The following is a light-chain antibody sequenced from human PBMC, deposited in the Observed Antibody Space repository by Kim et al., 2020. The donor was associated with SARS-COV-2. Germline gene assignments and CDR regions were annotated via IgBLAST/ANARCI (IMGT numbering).Light chain of an antibody. Sequence: SYELTQPPSVSVSPGQTARITCSGDKLGDKYACWYQQKPGQSPVLVIYQDSKRPSGIPERFSGSNSGNTATLTISGTQAMDEADYYCQAWDSSTAWVFGGGTQLTFL. J-gene: IGLJ3*02. V-gene: IGLV3-1*01. CDR2: QDS. CDR3: QAWDSSTAWV. CDR1: KLGDKY.